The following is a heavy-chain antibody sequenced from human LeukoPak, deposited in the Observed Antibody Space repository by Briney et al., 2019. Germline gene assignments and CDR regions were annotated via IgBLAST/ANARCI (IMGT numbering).Heavy chain of an antibody. CDR2: ISGGGGST. D-gene: IGHD3-22*01. CDR1: GFTFNIYV. CDR3: AKAVAVFDSSGFRRLYFDY. Sequence: GGSLRLSCAASGFTFNIYVMSWVLQAPGKGLEWVSGISGGGGSTYYADAVKGRFTISRDNSKNTLYLQMNSLRAEDTAVYYCAKAVAVFDSSGFRRLYFDYWGQGTLVTVSS. V-gene: IGHV3-23*01. J-gene: IGHJ4*02.